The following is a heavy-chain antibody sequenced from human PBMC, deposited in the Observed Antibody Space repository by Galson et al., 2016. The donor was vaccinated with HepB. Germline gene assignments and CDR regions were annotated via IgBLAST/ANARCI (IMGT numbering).Heavy chain of an antibody. Sequence: QSGAEVKKPGESLRISCKGSGYTFTNYWIHWVRQMPGKGLEWMGKIDPGNANTNYSPSFRGHVTISVDKSISTAYLQWSSLKASDTAMYYCARPYYYPSGGYRDWGQGTLVTVSS. CDR1: GYTFTNYW. V-gene: IGHV5-10-1*01. CDR3: ARPYYYPSGGYRD. J-gene: IGHJ4*02. D-gene: IGHD3-10*01. CDR2: IDPGNANT.